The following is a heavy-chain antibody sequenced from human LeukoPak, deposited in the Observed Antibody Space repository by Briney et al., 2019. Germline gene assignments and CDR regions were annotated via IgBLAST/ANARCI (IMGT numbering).Heavy chain of an antibody. V-gene: IGHV5-51*01. D-gene: IGHD3-22*01. CDR3: ARTAEASSGYSY. Sequence: LGESLKISCKHSEYSFPNYCIGWVRQMPGKGLEWMGIIYPDDSDTRYSPSFQGQVTISADKSINTAYVQWSSLKASDTAMYYCARTAEASSGYSYWGQGTLVTVSS. CDR2: IYPDDSDT. J-gene: IGHJ4*02. CDR1: EYSFPNYC.